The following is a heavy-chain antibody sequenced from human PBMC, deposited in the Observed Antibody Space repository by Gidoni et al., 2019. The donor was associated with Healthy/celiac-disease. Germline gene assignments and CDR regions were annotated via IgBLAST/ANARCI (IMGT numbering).Heavy chain of an antibody. CDR3: ARAAGYCSGGSCYSVWYFDL. D-gene: IGHD2-15*01. J-gene: IGHJ2*01. V-gene: IGHV3-33*01. CDR2: IWYDGSNK. CDR1: GFTFSSYG. Sequence: QVQLVESGGGVVQPGRSLRLSCAASGFTFSSYGMHWVRQAPGKGLEWVAVIWYDGSNKYYADSVKGRFTISRDNSKNTLYLQMNSLRAEDTAVYYCARAAGYCSGGSCYSVWYFDLWGRGTLVTVSS.